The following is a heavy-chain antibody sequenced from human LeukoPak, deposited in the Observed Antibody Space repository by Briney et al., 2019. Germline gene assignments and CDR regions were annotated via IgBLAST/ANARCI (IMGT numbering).Heavy chain of an antibody. CDR3: ARAPRDYGAIPRGDY. CDR1: GFTFSSYA. D-gene: IGHD4-17*01. CDR2: ISGSGGST. J-gene: IGHJ4*02. V-gene: IGHV3-23*01. Sequence: GGSLRLSCAASGFTFSSYAMSWVRQAPGEGLEWVSAISGSGGSTYYADSVKGRFTISRDNSKNTLYLQMNTLRAEDTAVYYCARAPRDYGAIPRGDYWGQGTLVTVSS.